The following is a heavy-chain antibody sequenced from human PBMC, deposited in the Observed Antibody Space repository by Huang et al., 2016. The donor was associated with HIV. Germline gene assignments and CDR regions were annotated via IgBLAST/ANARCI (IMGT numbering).Heavy chain of an antibody. CDR2: ISYDERNK. Sequence: QVHLVESGGGVVQSGRSLRLSCAASGFTFSFYAMHWVRQAPGKGLQWVAVISYDERNKYYADSVKGRFTVSRDSSKNTVFLQVNSLRPEDTAVYYCARGTYKYDSSGYRDDAFDFWGQGTMVTVSS. D-gene: IGHD3-22*01. V-gene: IGHV3-30*04. J-gene: IGHJ3*01. CDR1: GFTFSFYA. CDR3: ARGTYKYDSSGYRDDAFDF.